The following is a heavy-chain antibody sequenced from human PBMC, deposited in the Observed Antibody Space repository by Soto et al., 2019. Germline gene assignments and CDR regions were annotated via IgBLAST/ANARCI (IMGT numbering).Heavy chain of an antibody. Sequence: ASVKVSCKASGGTFSSYTISWVRQAPGQGLEWMGRIIPILGSTNNAQKFQGRVTITRDTSTSTVYMELSSLRSEDTAVYYCAVTLAAPHYYYYGMDVWGQGTTVTVSS. CDR3: AVTLAAPHYYYYGMDV. D-gene: IGHD3-3*02. CDR1: GGTFSSYT. CDR2: IIPILGST. J-gene: IGHJ6*02. V-gene: IGHV1-69*02.